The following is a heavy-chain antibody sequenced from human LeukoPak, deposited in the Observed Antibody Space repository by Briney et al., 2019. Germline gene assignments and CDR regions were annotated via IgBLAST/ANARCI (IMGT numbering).Heavy chain of an antibody. D-gene: IGHD3-22*01. CDR3: VKDDSYYYDSGGYPT. CDR1: GFTFSRYA. V-gene: IGHV3-64D*06. CDR2: SSANGGST. J-gene: IGHJ3*01. Sequence: GSLRLSCSASGFTFSRYAMHWVRQAPGKGLEYVSASSANGGSTYYADPVKGRFTISRDNSKNTLSLQMSSLRAEDTAVYYCVKDDSYYYDSGGYPTWGQGTMVTVSS.